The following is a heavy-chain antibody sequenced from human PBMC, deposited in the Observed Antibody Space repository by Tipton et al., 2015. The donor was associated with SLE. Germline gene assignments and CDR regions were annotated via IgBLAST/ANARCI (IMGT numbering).Heavy chain of an antibody. J-gene: IGHJ4*02. D-gene: IGHD3-3*01. CDR1: GFAFSRYW. CDR3: VHYDFWSGYSFDD. Sequence: SLRLSCAASGFAFSRYWMSWVRQAPGKGLEWVGNINQDGTDKHYVDSVKGRFTVTRDNAKNSFYLQMNSLRAEDTAVYYCVHYDFWSGYSFDDWGQGTLVIVSS. CDR2: INQDGTDK. V-gene: IGHV3-7*01.